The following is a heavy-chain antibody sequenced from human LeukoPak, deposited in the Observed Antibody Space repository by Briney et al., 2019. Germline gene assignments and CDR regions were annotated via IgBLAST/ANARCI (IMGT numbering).Heavy chain of an antibody. J-gene: IGHJ5*02. D-gene: IGHD6-13*01. Sequence: GASVKVSCKASGGTSSSYAISWVRQAPGQGLEWMGGIIPIFGTANYAQKFQGRVTITTDESTSTAYMELSSLRSEDTAVYYCLCIAAAGRQNWFDPWGQGTLVTISS. CDR1: GGTSSSYA. CDR3: LCIAAAGRQNWFDP. CDR2: IIPIFGTA. V-gene: IGHV1-69*05.